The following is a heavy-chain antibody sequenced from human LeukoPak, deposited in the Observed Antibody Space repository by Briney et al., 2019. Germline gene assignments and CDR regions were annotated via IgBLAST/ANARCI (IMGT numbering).Heavy chain of an antibody. Sequence: GGSLRLSCAASGFTFSSYAMHWVRQAPGKGLEWVAVISYDGSNKYYADSVKGRFTISRDNSKNTLYLQMNSLRAEDTAVYYCARARNDYDTSSFSALDYWGQGTLVTVSS. CDR1: GFTFSSYA. CDR2: ISYDGSNK. CDR3: ARARNDYDTSSFSALDY. V-gene: IGHV3-30-3*01. J-gene: IGHJ4*02. D-gene: IGHD3-22*01.